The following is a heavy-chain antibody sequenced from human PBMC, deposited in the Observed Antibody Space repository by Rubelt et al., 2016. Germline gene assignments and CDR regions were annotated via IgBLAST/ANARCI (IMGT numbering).Heavy chain of an antibody. D-gene: IGHD3-10*01. V-gene: IGHV3-30*04. CDR2: ISYDGRNK. J-gene: IGHJ4*02. CDR3: ARDLTSGYFDH. Sequence: QVQLVESGGGVVQPGRSLRLSCAASGFTFSSYAMHWVRQAPGKGLEWVAVISYDGRNKYYADSVKGRFTISGDNSKNTLYLQMNSLRAEDTAVYYCARDLTSGYFDHWGQGTLVTVSS. CDR1: GFTFSSYA.